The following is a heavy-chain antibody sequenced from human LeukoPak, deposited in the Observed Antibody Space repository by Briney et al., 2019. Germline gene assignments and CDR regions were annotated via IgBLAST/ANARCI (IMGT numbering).Heavy chain of an antibody. CDR1: GGSISSYY. J-gene: IGHJ5*02. CDR2: IYYSGST. Sequence: SETLSLTCTVSGGSISSYYWSWIRQPPGKGLEWIGYIYYSGSTNYNPSLKSRVTISVDTSKNQFSLKLSSVTAADTAVYYCARAEHRDAVPGIWFDPWGQGTLVTVSS. CDR3: ARAEHRDAVPGIWFDP. D-gene: IGHD6-19*01. V-gene: IGHV4-59*01.